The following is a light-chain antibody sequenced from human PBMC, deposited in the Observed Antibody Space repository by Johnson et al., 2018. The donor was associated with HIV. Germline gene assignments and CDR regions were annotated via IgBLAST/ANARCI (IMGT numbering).Light chain of an antibody. V-gene: IGLV1-51*02. CDR2: ESN. CDR1: SFNIGINF. CDR3: GTWDTSLGAQYV. Sequence: QSALTQPPSVSAAPGQRVTISCSGSSFNIGINFVSWYQQVPGTAPKLLICESNKRPSGIPNRFSGSKSGTSATLGITGLQTGDEADYYCGTWDTSLGAQYVFGTGTKVTVL. J-gene: IGLJ1*01.